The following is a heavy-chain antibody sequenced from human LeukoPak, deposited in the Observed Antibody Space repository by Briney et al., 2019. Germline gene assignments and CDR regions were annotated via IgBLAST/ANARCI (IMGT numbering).Heavy chain of an antibody. V-gene: IGHV4-34*01. CDR3: ARTYSSSWAFDY. J-gene: IGHJ4*02. CDR1: GGSISNYY. D-gene: IGHD6-13*01. CDR2: INHSGSI. Sequence: SETLSLTCTVSGGSISNYYWSWIRQPPGKGLEWIGEINHSGSINYNSSLKSRVTISVDTSKNQFSLKLSSVTAADTAVYYCARTYSSSWAFDYWGQGTLVTVSS.